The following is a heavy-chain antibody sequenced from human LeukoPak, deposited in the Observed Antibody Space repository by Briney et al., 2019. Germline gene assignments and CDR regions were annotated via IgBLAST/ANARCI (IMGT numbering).Heavy chain of an antibody. CDR1: GGTFSSYA. CDR2: IIPIFGTA. J-gene: IGHJ6*03. Sequence: ASVKVSCKASGGTFSSYAISWVRQAPGQGLEWMGGIIPIFGTANYAQKFQGRVTITTDKSTSTAYMELSSLRSEDTAVYYCARVLVGDKSYYCYYMDVWGKGTTVTVSS. CDR3: ARVLVGDKSYYCYYMDV. V-gene: IGHV1-69*05. D-gene: IGHD4-17*01.